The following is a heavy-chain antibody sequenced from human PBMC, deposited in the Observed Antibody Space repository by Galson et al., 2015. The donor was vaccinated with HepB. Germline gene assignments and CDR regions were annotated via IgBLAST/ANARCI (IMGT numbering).Heavy chain of an antibody. J-gene: IGHJ4*02. CDR2: IYSGGST. CDR1: GFTVSSNY. V-gene: IGHV3-53*01. CDR3: ARGGASNHFDY. D-gene: IGHD1-26*01. Sequence: SLRLSCAASGFTVSSNYMSWVRQAPGKGLGWVSVIYSGGSTYYADSVKGRFTISRDSSKNTLYLQMNSLRAEDTAVYYCARGGASNHFDYWGQETLVTVSS.